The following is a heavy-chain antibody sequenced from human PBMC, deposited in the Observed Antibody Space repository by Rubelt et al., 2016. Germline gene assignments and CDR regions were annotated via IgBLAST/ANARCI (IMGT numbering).Heavy chain of an antibody. J-gene: IGHJ4*02. V-gene: IGHV4-59*01. Sequence: QVQLQESGPGLVKPSETLSLTCTVSGGSISSNYWSWIRQPPGKGLQWIGYIHYSGSTNYNPSLKSRVTISVDTSKNHFCLKLSSVTAADTAVDYCARGSYSSSWHHYFDNWGQGTLVTVSS. CDR3: ARGSYSSSWHHYFDN. D-gene: IGHD6-13*01. CDR1: GGSISSNY. CDR2: IHYSGST.